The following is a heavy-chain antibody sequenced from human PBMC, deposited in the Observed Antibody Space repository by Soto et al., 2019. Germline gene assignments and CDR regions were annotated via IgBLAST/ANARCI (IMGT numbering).Heavy chain of an antibody. CDR1: GFTFSSYA. CDR2: ISGSGGST. J-gene: IGHJ6*02. CDR3: AKNLWDIVVVPAAKIAIGMDV. Sequence: GGSLRLSCAASGFTFSSYAMSWVRQAPGKGLEWVSAISGSGGSTYYADSVKGRFTISRDNSKNTLYLQMNSLRAEDTAVYYCAKNLWDIVVVPAAKIAIGMDVWGQGTTVTVSS. V-gene: IGHV3-23*01. D-gene: IGHD2-2*01.